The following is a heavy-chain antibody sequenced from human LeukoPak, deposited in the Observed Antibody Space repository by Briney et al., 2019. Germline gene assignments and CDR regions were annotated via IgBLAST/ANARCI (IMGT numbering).Heavy chain of an antibody. Sequence: NPSETLSLTCAVYGGSFSGYYWSWIRQPPGKGLEWIGEIIHSGSTNYNPSLESRVTISEDTSKNQFSLKLSSVTAADTAVYYCARVVRSDVVVVAATEYYYGMDVWGQGTTVTVSS. V-gene: IGHV4-34*12. CDR1: GGSFSGYY. CDR2: IIHSGST. D-gene: IGHD2-15*01. CDR3: ARVVRSDVVVVAATEYYYGMDV. J-gene: IGHJ6*02.